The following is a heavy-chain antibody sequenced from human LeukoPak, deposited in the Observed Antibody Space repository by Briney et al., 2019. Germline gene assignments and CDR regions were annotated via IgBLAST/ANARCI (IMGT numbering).Heavy chain of an antibody. J-gene: IGHJ4*02. CDR1: GFTFSTYW. CDR2: INSDGTDT. D-gene: IGHD5-24*01. Sequence: PGGSLRLSCATSGFTFSTYWMHWVRQAPGKGLVWVSRINSDGTDTSYADSVKGRFTISGDNAKNTLYLQMNSLRAEDTAMYFCARDGYNWVHFDYWGQGTLVTVSS. CDR3: ARDGYNWVHFDY. V-gene: IGHV3-74*01.